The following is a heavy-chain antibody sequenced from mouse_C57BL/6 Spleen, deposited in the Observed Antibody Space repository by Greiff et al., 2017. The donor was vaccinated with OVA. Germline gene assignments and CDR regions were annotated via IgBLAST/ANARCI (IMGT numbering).Heavy chain of an antibody. CDR2: IHPSDSDT. V-gene: IGHV1-74*01. Sequence: QVQLQQSGAELVKPGASVKVSCKASGYTFTSYWMHWVKQRPGQGLEWIGRIHPSDSDTNYHQKFKGKATLTVDKSSSTAYMQLSSLTSEDCAGYDCTTGGGSPVYERDYWGQGTTLTVSS. CDR1: GYTFTSYW. J-gene: IGHJ2*01. CDR3: TTGGGSPVYERDY. D-gene: IGHD1-1*01.